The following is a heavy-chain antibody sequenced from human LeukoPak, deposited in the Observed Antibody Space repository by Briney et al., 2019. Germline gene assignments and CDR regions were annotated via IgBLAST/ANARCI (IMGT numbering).Heavy chain of an antibody. J-gene: IGHJ4*02. D-gene: IGHD6-13*01. CDR2: ISSSSSYI. CDR1: GFTFSSYA. CDR3: ARDGVAAAGGADY. V-gene: IGHV3-21*01. Sequence: GGSLGLSCAASGFTFSSYAMSWVRQAPGKGLEWVSSISSSSSYIYYADSVKGRFTISRDNAKNSLYLQMNSLRAEDTAVYYCARDGVAAAGGADYWGQGTLVTVSS.